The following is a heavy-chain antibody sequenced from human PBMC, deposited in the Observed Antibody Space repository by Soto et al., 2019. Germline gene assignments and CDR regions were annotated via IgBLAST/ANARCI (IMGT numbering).Heavy chain of an antibody. Sequence: ASVKVSCKASGYTFTSYGISWVRQAPGQGLEWMGWISAYNGNTNYAQKLQGRVTMTTDTSTSTAYMELRSLRSDDTAVYYCARDLGYYDSSGYYFYYFDYWAQRTLVTVSS. CDR3: ARDLGYYDSSGYYFYYFDY. CDR1: GYTFTSYG. CDR2: ISAYNGNT. V-gene: IGHV1-18*01. J-gene: IGHJ4*02. D-gene: IGHD3-22*01.